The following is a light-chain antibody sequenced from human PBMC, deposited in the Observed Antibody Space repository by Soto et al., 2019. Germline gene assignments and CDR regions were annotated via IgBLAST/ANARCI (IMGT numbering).Light chain of an antibody. CDR1: SSDVGTYTY. J-gene: IGLJ1*01. CDR2: DVI. CDR3: CSYAGSYTHV. V-gene: IGLV2-11*01. Sequence: QSVRTEPRSVAGSPGRAVTSSCTGTSSDVGTYTYVSWYQQHPGKAPKLIIYDVIKRPSGVPDRFSGSKSGNTASLTISGLQAEDEADYYCCSYAGSYTHVFGTGTKVTVL.